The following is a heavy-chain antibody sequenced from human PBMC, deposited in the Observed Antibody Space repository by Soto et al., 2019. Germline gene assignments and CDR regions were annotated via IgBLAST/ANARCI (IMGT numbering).Heavy chain of an antibody. J-gene: IGHJ4*02. Sequence: GSLRLSCAASGFTFSSYAMSWVRQAPGKGLEWVSAISGSGGSTYYADSVKGRFTISRDNSKNTLYLQMNSLRAEDTAVYYCAKVPADIVVVPAAPDYWGQGTLVTVSS. D-gene: IGHD2-2*01. V-gene: IGHV3-23*01. CDR2: ISGSGGST. CDR1: GFTFSSYA. CDR3: AKVPADIVVVPAAPDY.